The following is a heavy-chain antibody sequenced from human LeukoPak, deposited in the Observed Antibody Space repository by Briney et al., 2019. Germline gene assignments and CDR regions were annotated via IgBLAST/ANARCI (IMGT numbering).Heavy chain of an antibody. CDR2: ISSSGSTI. D-gene: IGHD3-10*01. Sequence: PGGSLRLSCAASGFTFSSYEMNWVRQAPGKGLEWVSYISSSGSTIYYADSVKGRFTISRDNAKNSLYLQMNSLRAEDTALYHCARAMVRGAPDNYYYMDVWGKGTTVTISS. V-gene: IGHV3-48*03. CDR3: ARAMVRGAPDNYYYMDV. J-gene: IGHJ6*03. CDR1: GFTFSSYE.